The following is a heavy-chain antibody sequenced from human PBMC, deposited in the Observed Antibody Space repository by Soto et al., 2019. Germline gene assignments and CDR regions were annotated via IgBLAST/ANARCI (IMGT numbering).Heavy chain of an antibody. CDR3: ARDRASISAGGAFDI. Sequence: ASVKVSCKASGGTFSSYTISWVRQAPGQGLEWMGRIIPILHMANYAQKFQDRVTITADKSTSTAYMDLSSLRSEDTAVYYCARDRASISAGGAFDIWGKGTMVTVSS. CDR2: IIPILHMA. J-gene: IGHJ3*02. V-gene: IGHV1-69*04. D-gene: IGHD6-6*01. CDR1: GGTFSSYT.